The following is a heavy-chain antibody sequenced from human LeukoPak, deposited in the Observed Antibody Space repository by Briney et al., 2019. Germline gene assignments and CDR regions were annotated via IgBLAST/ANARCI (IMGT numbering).Heavy chain of an antibody. J-gene: IGHJ6*03. Sequence: SETLSLTCAVYGGSFSGYYWSWIRQPPGKGLEWIGEINHSGSTNFNPSLKSRVTISVDTSKNQFSLKLSFVTAADTAVYYCARCNKNPTAGYYYMDVWGKGTTVTVSS. D-gene: IGHD1/OR15-1a*01. CDR2: INHSGST. V-gene: IGHV4-34*01. CDR1: GGSFSGYY. CDR3: ARCNKNPTAGYYYMDV.